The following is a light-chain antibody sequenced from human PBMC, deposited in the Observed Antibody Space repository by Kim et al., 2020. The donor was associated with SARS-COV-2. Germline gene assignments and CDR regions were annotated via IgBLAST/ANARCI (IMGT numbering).Light chain of an antibody. V-gene: IGLV6-57*03. CDR2: ADK. J-gene: IGLJ3*02. CDR3: QSYDSTNHWV. Sequence: VTSACTRGSGGMASNYVQGYQQRPGSAPTTVIYADKQRPSGVPDRFTGSIDSSSNSASLTISGMRPEDEADYYCQSYDSTNHWVFGGGTQLTVL. CDR1: SGGMASNY.